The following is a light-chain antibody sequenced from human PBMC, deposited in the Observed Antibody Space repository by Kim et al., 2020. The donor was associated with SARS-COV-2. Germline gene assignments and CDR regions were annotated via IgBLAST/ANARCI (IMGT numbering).Light chain of an antibody. V-gene: IGLV3-1*01. CDR2: QDS. CDR3: QAWDSNTVV. CDR1: KLGDKY. Sequence: SYELTQPPSVSVSQGQTASITCSGDKLGDKYACWYQQKPGQSPVLVIYQDSKRPSGIPERFSGSNSGNTATLTISGTQAMDEADYYCQAWDSNTVVFGTGTKVTVL. J-gene: IGLJ1*01.